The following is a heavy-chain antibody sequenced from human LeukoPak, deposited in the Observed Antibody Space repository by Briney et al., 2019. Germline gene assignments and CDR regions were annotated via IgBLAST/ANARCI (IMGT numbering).Heavy chain of an antibody. CDR3: AKVRTGHYFDY. CDR1: GFTFSSYA. D-gene: IGHD1-1*01. CDR2: ISYDGSNK. V-gene: IGHV3-30-3*01. Sequence: GGSLRLSCAASGFTFSSYAMHWVRQAPGKGLEWVAVISYDGSNKFYADSVKGRFTISRDNSKNTLYLQMNSLRAEDTAVYYCAKVRTGHYFDYWGQGTLVTVSS. J-gene: IGHJ4*02.